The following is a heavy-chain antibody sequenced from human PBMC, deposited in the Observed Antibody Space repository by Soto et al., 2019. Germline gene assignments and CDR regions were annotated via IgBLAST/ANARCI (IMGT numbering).Heavy chain of an antibody. D-gene: IGHD3-10*01. CDR3: AREVQVHTPAFVY. CDR1: GGTFNTYA. Sequence: QVQLVQSGAEMKKPGSSVKVSCQSSGGTFNTYAMNWVRQAPGQGPEWMGDISPMFGEANYAPKFQGRVTITADESTGTSYMQLSSLTSEDTALYFCAREVQVHTPAFVYWGQGTLVTVS. J-gene: IGHJ4*02. CDR2: ISPMFGEA. V-gene: IGHV1-69*19.